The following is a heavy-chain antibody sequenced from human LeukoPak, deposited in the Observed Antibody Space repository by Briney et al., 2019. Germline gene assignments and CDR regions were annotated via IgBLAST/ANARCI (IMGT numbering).Heavy chain of an antibody. CDR1: GFTFSSYE. CDR2: ISSGGTTI. CDR3: AREDHYESSDYYRSGDY. J-gene: IGHJ4*02. D-gene: IGHD3-22*01. Sequence: PGGSLRLSCAASGFTFSSYEMNWVRQAPGKGLEWVSYISSGGTTIYYADSVKGRFTISRDNAKNSLYLQMNSLRAEDTAVYYCAREDHYESSDYYRSGDYWGQGTLVTVSS. V-gene: IGHV3-48*03.